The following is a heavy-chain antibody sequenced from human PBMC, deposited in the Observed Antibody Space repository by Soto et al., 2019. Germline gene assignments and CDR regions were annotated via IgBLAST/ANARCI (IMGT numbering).Heavy chain of an antibody. CDR3: ARELISSTLPVEFDS. CDR1: GFTFSTYA. CDR2: MSNDGSNT. Sequence: QVHLVESGGGMVQPGRSLRLSCAASGFTFSTYAMHWVRQAPGKGLEWVAFMSNDGSNTYYADSVKGRFTISRDNSKNTLYVQMNSLRPEDTAVYYCARELISSTLPVEFDSWGPGTLVTVSS. J-gene: IGHJ4*02. V-gene: IGHV3-30-3*01. D-gene: IGHD6-13*01.